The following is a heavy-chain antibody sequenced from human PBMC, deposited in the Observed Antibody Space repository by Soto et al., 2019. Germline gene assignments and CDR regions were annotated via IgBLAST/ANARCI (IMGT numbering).Heavy chain of an antibody. Sequence: EVQLVESGGGLVQPGGSLRLSCAGSGFTLSSYSVSWVRQAPGKGLEWVSYISSSSDTIYYADSVKGRFTISRDNAENSLYLQMSSLRAEDTAVYYCARRIIGTTRYMDVWGKGTTVTVSS. J-gene: IGHJ6*03. CDR3: ARRIIGTTRYMDV. CDR2: ISSSSDTI. V-gene: IGHV3-48*01. D-gene: IGHD1-7*01. CDR1: GFTLSSYS.